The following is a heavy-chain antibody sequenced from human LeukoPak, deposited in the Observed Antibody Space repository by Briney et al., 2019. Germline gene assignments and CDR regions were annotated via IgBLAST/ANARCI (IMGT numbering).Heavy chain of an antibody. D-gene: IGHD6-19*01. J-gene: IGHJ4*02. CDR2: INSDGSST. CDR1: GFTFSSYW. CDR3: AIAVAGTQADY. V-gene: IGHV3-74*01. Sequence: TGGSLRLSCAASGFTFSSYWKHWVRQAPGKGLVWVSRINSDGSSTSYADSVKGRFTISRDNAKNTLYLQMNSLRDEDTAVYYCAIAVAGTQADYWGQGTLVTVSS.